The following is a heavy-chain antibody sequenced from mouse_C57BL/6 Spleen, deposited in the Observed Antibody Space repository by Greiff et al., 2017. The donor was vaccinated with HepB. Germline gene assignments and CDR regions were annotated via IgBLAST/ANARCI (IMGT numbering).Heavy chain of an antibody. V-gene: IGHV14-1*01. D-gene: IGHD2-5*01. CDR1: GFNIKDYY. CDR3: TTAAYYSNYDLYAMDY. Sequence: EVQLQESGAELVRPGASVKLSCTASGFNIKDYYMHWVKQRPEQGLEWIGRIDPEDGDTEYAPKFQGKATMTADTSSNTAYLQLSSLTSEDTAVYYCTTAAYYSNYDLYAMDYWGQGTSVTVSS. J-gene: IGHJ4*01. CDR2: IDPEDGDT.